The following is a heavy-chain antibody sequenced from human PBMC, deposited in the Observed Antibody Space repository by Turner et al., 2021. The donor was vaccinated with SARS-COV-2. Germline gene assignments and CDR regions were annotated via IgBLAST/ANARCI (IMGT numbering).Heavy chain of an antibody. D-gene: IGHD2-15*01. CDR1: GFTVSSYG. CDR3: AKTHASYCSGGSCYSGYFDY. V-gene: IGHV3-30*18. CDR2: ILYDESNK. J-gene: IGHJ4*02. Sequence: QVQLVESGGGVVQPGRPLRLSCAAPGFTVSSYGMHWVRQAPGKGLKWVAFILYDESNKYYADYVKGRFTISRDNSKTTLYLQMNSLRAEDTAVYYCAKTHASYCSGGSCYSGYFDYWGQGTLVTVSS.